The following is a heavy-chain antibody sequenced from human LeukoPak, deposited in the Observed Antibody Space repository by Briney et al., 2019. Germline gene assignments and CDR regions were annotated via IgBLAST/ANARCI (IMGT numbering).Heavy chain of an antibody. V-gene: IGHV3-48*04. CDR2: ISGTTDTI. CDR1: GFTFSSFT. D-gene: IGHD4/OR15-4a*01. J-gene: IGHJ4*02. Sequence: GGSLSLSCAATGFTFSSFTMNWVRQAPGQGQEWVSSISGTTDTIYYADSVKGRFTISRNNANNSVSLQMNSLRPEDTAVYFCARRRVLSVARALDYWGQGTLVTVSS. CDR3: ARRRVLSVARALDY.